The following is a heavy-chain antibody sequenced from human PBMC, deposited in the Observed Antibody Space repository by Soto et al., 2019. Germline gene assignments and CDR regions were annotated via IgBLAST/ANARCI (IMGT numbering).Heavy chain of an antibody. CDR3: ARGFYRAYYYDSSGPDY. Sequence: LRLSCAASGFTFSSYSMNWVRQAPGKGLEWVSYISSSSSTIYYADSVKGRFTISRDNAKNSLYLQMNSLRDEDTAVYYCARGFYRAYYYDSSGPDYWGQGTLVTVSS. CDR1: GFTFSSYS. V-gene: IGHV3-48*02. CDR2: ISSSSSTI. D-gene: IGHD3-22*01. J-gene: IGHJ4*02.